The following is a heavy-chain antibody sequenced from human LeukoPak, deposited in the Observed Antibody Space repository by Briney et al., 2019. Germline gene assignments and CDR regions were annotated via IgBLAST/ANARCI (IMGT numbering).Heavy chain of an antibody. D-gene: IGHD4-17*01. CDR3: AREGGTVPDY. CDR1: GGSISSYY. Sequence: SETLSLTCTVSGGSISSYYWTWIRQPPGKGLEWIGYIYYSGSTNYNPSLRSRVTISLDTSKKQFSLKLSSVTAADTAIYYCAREGGTVPDYWGQGTLVTVSS. V-gene: IGHV4-59*01. J-gene: IGHJ4*02. CDR2: IYYSGST.